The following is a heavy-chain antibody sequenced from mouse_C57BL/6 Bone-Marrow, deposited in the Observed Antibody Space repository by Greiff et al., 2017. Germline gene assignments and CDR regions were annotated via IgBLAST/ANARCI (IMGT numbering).Heavy chain of an antibody. CDR3: TPNWDAWFAY. D-gene: IGHD4-1*01. V-gene: IGHV14-4*01. CDR1: GFNIKDDY. CDR2: IDPENGDT. J-gene: IGHJ3*01. Sequence: EVQLQQSGAELVRPGASVKLSCTASGFNIKDDYMHWVKQRPEQGLEWIGWIDPENGDTEYASKFQGKATITADTSSNTAYLQLSSLTSEDTAVYYCTPNWDAWFAYWGRGTLVTVSA.